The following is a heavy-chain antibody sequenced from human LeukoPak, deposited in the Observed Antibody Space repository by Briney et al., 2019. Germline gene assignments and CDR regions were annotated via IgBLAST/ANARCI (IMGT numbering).Heavy chain of an antibody. D-gene: IGHD1-26*01. V-gene: IGHV4-59*11. CDR2: IYYSGST. Sequence: SETLSLTCTVSGGSISSHYWSWIRQPPGEGLEWIGYIYYSGSTNYNPSLKSRVTISVGTSKNQFSLKLSSVTAADTAVYYCARGSGSYSFDYWGQGTLVTVSS. CDR1: GGSISSHY. CDR3: ARGSGSYSFDY. J-gene: IGHJ4*02.